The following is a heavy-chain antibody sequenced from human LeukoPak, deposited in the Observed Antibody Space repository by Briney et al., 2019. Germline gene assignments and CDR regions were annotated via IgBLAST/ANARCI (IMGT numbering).Heavy chain of an antibody. Sequence: GGPLRLSCAASGFSFSDYYMAWLRRAPGKGLEWLSYISPSATNTYYADSVKRRLSSSRDDDKSFLSLEMSDLRVDDTAVYSCARATSMDNYYYFYGLDLWGRGTTVAVSS. CDR1: GFSFSDYY. V-gene: IGHV3-11*01. CDR3: ARATSMDNYYYFYGLDL. CDR2: ISPSATNT. J-gene: IGHJ6*02. D-gene: IGHD2/OR15-2a*01.